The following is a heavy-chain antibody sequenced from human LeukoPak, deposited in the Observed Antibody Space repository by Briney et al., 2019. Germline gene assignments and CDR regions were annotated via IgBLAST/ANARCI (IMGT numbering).Heavy chain of an antibody. Sequence: SETLSLTCTVSGGSISSYYWSWIRQPTGKGLEWIEYIYYSGSTNYNPSLKSRVNISVDTSKNQFSLKLSSVTAADTAVYYCARDRSRLDIWGQGTMVTVSS. CDR1: GGSISSYY. J-gene: IGHJ3*02. V-gene: IGHV4-59*01. CDR2: IYYSGST. CDR3: ARDRSRLDI.